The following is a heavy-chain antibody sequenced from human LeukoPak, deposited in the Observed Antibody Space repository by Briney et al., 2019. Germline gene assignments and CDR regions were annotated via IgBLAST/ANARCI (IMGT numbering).Heavy chain of an antibody. CDR1: GYTFTGYY. CDR3: ARGLGRAIFGVVIPRTYYFDY. Sequence: GASVKVSCKASGYTFTGYYMHWVRQAPGQGLEWMGRINPNSGGTNYAQKFQGRVTMTRDTSISTAYMELSRLRSDDTAVYYCARGLGRAIFGVVIPRTYYFDYWGQGTLVTVSS. CDR2: INPNSGGT. V-gene: IGHV1-2*06. J-gene: IGHJ4*02. D-gene: IGHD3-3*01.